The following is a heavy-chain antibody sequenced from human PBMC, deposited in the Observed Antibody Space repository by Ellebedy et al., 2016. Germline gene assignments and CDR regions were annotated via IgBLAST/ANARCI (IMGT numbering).Heavy chain of an antibody. J-gene: IGHJ4*02. CDR3: AREGIVPIRAFDY. V-gene: IGHV3-33*08. CDR2: IWYDGSNK. CDR1: GFTFSSYG. D-gene: IGHD2-15*01. Sequence: GGSLRLSCAASGFTFSSYGMHWVRQAPGKGLEWVAVIWYDGSNKYYADSVKGRFTISRDNSKNTLYLQMNSLRAEDTAVYYCAREGIVPIRAFDYWGQGTLVTVSS.